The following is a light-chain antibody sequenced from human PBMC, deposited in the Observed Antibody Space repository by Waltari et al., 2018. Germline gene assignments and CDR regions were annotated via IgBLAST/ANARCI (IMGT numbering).Light chain of an antibody. CDR2: DVN. CDR3: SSYTSSSTQV. CDR1: SSDVGGYNY. J-gene: IGLJ3*02. V-gene: IGLV2-14*03. Sequence: QSALTQPASVSGSPGQSITISCTGTSSDVGGYNYVSWYQQYPGKAPQLMIYDVNNPPSGVSNRFSGSKSGNTASLTISGLQAEDEADYYCSSYTSSSTQVFGGGTKLTVL.